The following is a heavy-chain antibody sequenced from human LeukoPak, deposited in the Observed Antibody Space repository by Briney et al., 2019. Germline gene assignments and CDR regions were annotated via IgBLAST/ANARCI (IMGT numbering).Heavy chain of an antibody. V-gene: IGHV3-23*01. J-gene: IGHJ4*02. CDR3: AKKLIGMVRGVIMGLNY. Sequence: GGSLRLSCAASGFAVSSNHMTWVRQAPGKGLEWVSAISGSGGSTYYADSVKGRFTISRDNSKNTLYLQMNSLRAEDTAVYYCAKKLIGMVRGVIMGLNYWGQGTLVTVSS. CDR1: GFAVSSNH. D-gene: IGHD3-10*01. CDR2: ISGSGGST.